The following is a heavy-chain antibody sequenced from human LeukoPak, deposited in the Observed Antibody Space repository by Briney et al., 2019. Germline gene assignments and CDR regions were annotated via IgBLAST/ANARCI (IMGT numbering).Heavy chain of an antibody. CDR1: GGSFSGYY. J-gene: IGHJ4*02. CDR3: ARGPVTIFGVVINHFDY. V-gene: IGHV4-34*01. Sequence: SETLSLTCAVYGGSFSGYYWSWIRQPPGKGVEWIGEINHSGSTNYNPSLKSRVTISVDTSKNQFSLKLSSVTAADTAVYYCARGPVTIFGVVINHFDYWGQGTLVTVSS. D-gene: IGHD3-3*01. CDR2: INHSGST.